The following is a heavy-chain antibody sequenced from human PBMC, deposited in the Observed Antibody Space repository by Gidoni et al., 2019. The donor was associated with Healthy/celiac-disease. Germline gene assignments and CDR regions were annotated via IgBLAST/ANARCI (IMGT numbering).Heavy chain of an antibody. CDR1: GFTFSSYA. CDR2: ISDDGSNK. D-gene: IGHD6-13*01. CDR3: ARDGSSSWDY. V-gene: IGHV3-30-3*01. Sequence: QVQMVESGGGVVQPGRSLRLSCAASGFTFSSYAMHWVRQAPGKGLEWLAVISDDGSNKYYADSVKCRFTISRDKSKNTLYLQMNSLRAEDTGVYYCARDGSSSWDYWGQGTLVTVSS. J-gene: IGHJ4*02.